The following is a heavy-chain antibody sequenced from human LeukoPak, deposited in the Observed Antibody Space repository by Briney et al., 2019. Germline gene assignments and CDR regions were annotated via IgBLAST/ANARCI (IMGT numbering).Heavy chain of an antibody. CDR3: ARDLDWVFDL. J-gene: IGHJ2*01. Sequence: GASVKVSCKASGYTFTRWNFSWVRQAPGQGLEWMGWISTYNGDTKYAQKLQGRVTMTTDTSTSTAYMELRSLTSDDTAVYYCARDLDWVFDLWGRGTLVTVS. V-gene: IGHV1-18*01. CDR1: GYTFTRWN. CDR2: ISTYNGDT. D-gene: IGHD3-9*01.